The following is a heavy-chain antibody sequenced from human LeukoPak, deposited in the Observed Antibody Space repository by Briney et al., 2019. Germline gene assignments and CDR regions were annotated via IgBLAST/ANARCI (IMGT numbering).Heavy chain of an antibody. D-gene: IGHD3-22*01. CDR3: ARGGGSGYYGWDY. V-gene: IGHV4-34*01. Sequence: SETLSLTCTVSGGSISSYYWSWIRQPPGKGLEWIGEINHSGSTNYNPSLKSRVTISVDTSKNQFSLKLSSVTAADTAVYYCARGGGSGYYGWDYWGQGTLVTVSS. CDR1: GGSISSYY. CDR2: INHSGST. J-gene: IGHJ4*02.